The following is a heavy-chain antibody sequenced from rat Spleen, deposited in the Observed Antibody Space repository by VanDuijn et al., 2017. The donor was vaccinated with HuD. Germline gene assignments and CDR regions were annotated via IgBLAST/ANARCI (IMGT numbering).Heavy chain of an antibody. Sequence: EVQLQESGPGLVKPSQSLSLTCSVTGHSITSSYRWNWTRKFPGSKLEWMGYINAAGSTNYNPSLKSRISITRDTSKNQFFLQVNSVTTEDTATYYCARSDGVHYYLPFADWGQGTLVTVSS. J-gene: IGHJ3*01. V-gene: IGHV3-3*01. CDR2: INAAGST. CDR3: ARSDGVHYYLPFAD. D-gene: IGHD1-12*02. CDR1: GHSITSSYR.